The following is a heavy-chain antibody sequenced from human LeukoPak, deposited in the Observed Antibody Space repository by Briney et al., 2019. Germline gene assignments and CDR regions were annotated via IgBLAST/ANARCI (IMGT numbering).Heavy chain of an antibody. V-gene: IGHV4-59*04. D-gene: IGHD3-10*01. CDR2: IYHSGST. Sequence: SETLSLTCTVSGGSISSYYWSWIRQPPGKGLEWIGSIYHSGSTYYNPSLKSRVTISVDTSKNQFSLKLSSVTAADTAVYYCASLPGGGSGSYYSSLDYWGQGTLVTVSS. J-gene: IGHJ4*02. CDR3: ASLPGGGSGSYYSSLDY. CDR1: GGSISSYY.